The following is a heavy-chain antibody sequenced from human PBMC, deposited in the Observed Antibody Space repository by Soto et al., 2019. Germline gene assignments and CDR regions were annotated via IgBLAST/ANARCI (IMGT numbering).Heavy chain of an antibody. Sequence: ASVKVSCKASGYTFTGYYMHWVRQAPGQGLEWMGWINPNSGGTNYAQKFQGWVTMARDTSISTAYMELSRLRSDDTAVYYCASSITEYYYYGMDVWGQGTTVTVSS. J-gene: IGHJ6*02. D-gene: IGHD1-20*01. CDR1: GYTFTGYY. CDR2: INPNSGGT. CDR3: ASSITEYYYYGMDV. V-gene: IGHV1-2*04.